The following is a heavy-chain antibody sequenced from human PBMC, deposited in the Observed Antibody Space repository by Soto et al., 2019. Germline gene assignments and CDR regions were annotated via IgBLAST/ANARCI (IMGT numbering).Heavy chain of an antibody. Sequence: QVQLVQSGAEVKKPGASVKVSCKASGYTFTSYYMHWVRQAPGQGLEWMGIINPSGGSTSYAQKFEGRVTRTRDTSTSTVYMELSSLRSEDTAVYYCARERDDENRNDAGIDYWGQGTLVTVSS. CDR1: GYTFTSYY. V-gene: IGHV1-46*01. CDR3: ARERDDENRNDAGIDY. J-gene: IGHJ4*02. CDR2: INPSGGST. D-gene: IGHD1-1*01.